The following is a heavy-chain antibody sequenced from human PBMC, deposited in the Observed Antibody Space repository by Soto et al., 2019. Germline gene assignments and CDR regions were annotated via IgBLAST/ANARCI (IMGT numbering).Heavy chain of an antibody. Sequence: QLQLQESGSGLVKPSQTLSLTCAVSGGPISSGGYSWSWIRQPPGKGLEWIGYIYHSGSTYYNPSLKSRVTISVDRSKNQFSLKLSSVTAADTAVYYCARVNYDYVWGSYRPYGMDVWGQGTTVTVSS. CDR2: IYHSGST. CDR3: ARVNYDYVWGSYRPYGMDV. V-gene: IGHV4-30-2*01. CDR1: GGPISSGGYS. D-gene: IGHD3-16*02. J-gene: IGHJ6*02.